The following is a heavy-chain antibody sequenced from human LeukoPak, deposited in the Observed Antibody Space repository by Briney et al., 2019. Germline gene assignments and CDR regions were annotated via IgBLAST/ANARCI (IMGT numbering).Heavy chain of an antibody. V-gene: IGHV3-23*01. D-gene: IGHD4-11*01. CDR1: GFTFSNYA. Sequence: GGSLRLSCEASGFTFSNYAMTWVRQAPGKGREWVSVVSGSGDNTNYADSVKGQFTISRDNSKNTLFLQMNSLSTEDTAVYFCARWGNDYSQFDSWGQGTLVTVS. CDR3: ARWGNDYSQFDS. CDR2: VSGSGDNT. J-gene: IGHJ4*02.